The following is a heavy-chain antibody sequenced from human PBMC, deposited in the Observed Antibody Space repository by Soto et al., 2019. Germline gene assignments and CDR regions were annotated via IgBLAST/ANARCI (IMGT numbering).Heavy chain of an antibody. CDR3: AKVKVGYQLQMDV. J-gene: IGHJ6*02. Sequence: GGSPIPSFVASGFTLSSYAMSWVRLAPGKGLEWVSAISRSGGSTYHAHSVKGRFTISRDNSKNTLYLQMNSLRDEDTAIYYCAKVKVGYQLQMDVWGQRTRVTVSS. CDR2: ISRSGGST. CDR1: GFTLSSYA. V-gene: IGHV3-23*01. D-gene: IGHD2-2*01.